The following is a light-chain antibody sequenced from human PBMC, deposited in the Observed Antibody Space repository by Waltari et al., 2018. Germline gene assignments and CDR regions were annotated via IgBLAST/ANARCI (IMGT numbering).Light chain of an antibody. CDR3: QQYYSTPPLYT. Sequence: DIQMTQSPSSLSASVGDRVTITCQASQDISNYLNWYQQKPGKAPKLLIYDASNLETGVPSRFSGSGSGTDFTFTISSLQPEDIATYYCQQYYSTPPLYTFGQGTKLEIK. CDR1: QDISNY. V-gene: IGKV1-33*01. CDR2: DAS. J-gene: IGKJ2*01.